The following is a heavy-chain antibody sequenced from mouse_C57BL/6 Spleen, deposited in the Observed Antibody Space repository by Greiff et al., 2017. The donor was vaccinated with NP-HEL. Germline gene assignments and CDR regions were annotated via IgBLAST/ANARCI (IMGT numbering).Heavy chain of an antibody. Sequence: QVQLKQSGAELVKPGASVKLSCKASGYTFTSYWMHWVKQRPGQGLEWIGMIHPNSGSTNYNEKFKSKATLTVDKSSSTAYMQLSSLTSEDSAVYYCARRGDYYGSSGYFDVWGTGTTVTVSS. V-gene: IGHV1-64*01. D-gene: IGHD1-1*01. J-gene: IGHJ1*03. CDR3: ARRGDYYGSSGYFDV. CDR2: IHPNSGST. CDR1: GYTFTSYW.